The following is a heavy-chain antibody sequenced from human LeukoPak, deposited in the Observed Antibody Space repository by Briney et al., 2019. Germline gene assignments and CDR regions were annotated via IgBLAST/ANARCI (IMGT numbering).Heavy chain of an antibody. CDR3: ARASGDSRGHYQGFDS. CDR2: ITDNGRKT. J-gene: IGHJ4*02. D-gene: IGHD3-22*01. V-gene: IGHV3-11*04. Sequence: GGSLRPSCVVSGFSFSDSYMTWLRQPPGKGLEWVSYITDNGRKTYYADSVKGRFTISRDNAKYSLYLQINRLRDEDTAVYYCARASGDSRGHYQGFDSWGQGTLVTVSS. CDR1: GFSFSDSY.